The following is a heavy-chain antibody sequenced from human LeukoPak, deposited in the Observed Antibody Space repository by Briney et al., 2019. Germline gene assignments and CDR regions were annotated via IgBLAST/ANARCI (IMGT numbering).Heavy chain of an antibody. CDR3: AKDDSSSWDYFDY. Sequence: TGGSLRLSCAASGFTFSDYYMSWIRQAPGKGLEWVSYISSSGSTIYYADSVKGRFTISRDNAKNSLYLQMNSLRAEDTALYYCAKDDSSSWDYFDYWGQGTLVTVSS. J-gene: IGHJ4*02. CDR1: GFTFSDYY. CDR2: ISSSGSTI. V-gene: IGHV3-11*01. D-gene: IGHD6-13*01.